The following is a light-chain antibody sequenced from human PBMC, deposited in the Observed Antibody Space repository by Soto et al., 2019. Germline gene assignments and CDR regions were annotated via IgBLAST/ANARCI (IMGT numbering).Light chain of an antibody. CDR2: TDY. Sequence: QSVLTQPPSASGTPGQRVTISCSGTSSNIGTYTVNWYQQLPATAPKLLIYTDYQRPAGVPDRFSGTKSGTSASLAINGLHAEEEADYYWASWDDNLNGGVFGGGTKLTVL. CDR3: ASWDDNLNGGV. V-gene: IGLV1-44*01. J-gene: IGLJ3*02. CDR1: SSNIGTYT.